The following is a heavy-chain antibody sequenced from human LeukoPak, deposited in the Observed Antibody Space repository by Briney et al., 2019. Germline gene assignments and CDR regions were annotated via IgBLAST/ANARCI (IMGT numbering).Heavy chain of an antibody. Sequence: SGGSLRLSCAASGFTFSGSAMHWVRQASGKGLEWVGRIRSKANSYATAYAASVKGRFTISRDDSKSIAYLQMNSLKTEDTAVYYCTRDIAVAVAGTVTPSHFDYWGQGTLVTVSS. J-gene: IGHJ4*02. D-gene: IGHD6-19*01. CDR1: GFTFSGSA. V-gene: IGHV3-73*01. CDR3: TRDIAVAVAGTVTPSHFDY. CDR2: IRSKANSYAT.